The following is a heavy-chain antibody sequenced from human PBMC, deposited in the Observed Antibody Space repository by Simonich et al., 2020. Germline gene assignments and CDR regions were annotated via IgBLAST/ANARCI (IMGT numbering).Heavy chain of an antibody. CDR2: KSDDGRNR. V-gene: IGHV3-30*07. CDR1: GFTFSSFA. D-gene: IGHD7-27*01. J-gene: IGHJ3*02. CDR3: AREDLTGDAFDI. Sequence: VQLVESGGGVVQPGSSLRLSCSASGFTFSSFAMDWVRQAPVKGVEWVAVKSDDGRNRYYASHVKGRLTISRENSKNTLYMQMNSLRAEDTAVYYCAREDLTGDAFDIWGQGTMVTVSS.